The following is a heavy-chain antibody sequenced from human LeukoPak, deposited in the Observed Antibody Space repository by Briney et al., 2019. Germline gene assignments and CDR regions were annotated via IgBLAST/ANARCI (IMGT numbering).Heavy chain of an antibody. J-gene: IGHJ4*02. CDR2: INHSEST. Sequence: SETLSLTCAVCVGSFSGYYWSWIPEPPGKGLEGIGEINHSESTNYSPSLKSRLNISVDTSKNQFSLKLSSVTAADKTVYYCATGHPLSTFPPALVAFDYWGQGTLVTVSS. V-gene: IGHV4-34*01. D-gene: IGHD3-16*01. CDR3: ATGHPLSTFPPALVAFDY. CDR1: VGSFSGYY.